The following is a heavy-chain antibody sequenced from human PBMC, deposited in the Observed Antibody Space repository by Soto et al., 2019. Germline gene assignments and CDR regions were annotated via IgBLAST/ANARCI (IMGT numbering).Heavy chain of an antibody. V-gene: IGHV1-3*01. J-gene: IGHJ4*02. CDR1: GYTFTIYA. CDR3: ARHGEGGYNYGY. D-gene: IGHD5-12*01. Sequence: ASVKVSCKASGYTFTIYAMHWVRQAPGQRLEWMGWINAGNGNTKYSQKFQGRVTITRDTSASTAYMELSSLRSEDTAVYYCARHGEGGYNYGYWGQGTLVIVAS. CDR2: INAGNGNT.